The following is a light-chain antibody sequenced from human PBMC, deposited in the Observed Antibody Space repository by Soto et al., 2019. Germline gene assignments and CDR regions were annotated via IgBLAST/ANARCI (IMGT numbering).Light chain of an antibody. CDR3: QSYDDSLSVHYV. V-gene: IGLV1-40*01. J-gene: IGLJ1*01. CDR1: SSNIGSTYD. Sequence: QSALTQPTSVSGAPGQRVTISCTGSSSNIGSTYDVQWYQQLPGTAPKLLIHGNTDRPSGVPDRLSGSKSGTSASLAITGLQADDEADYYCQSYDDSLSVHYVFGTGTKLTVL. CDR2: GNT.